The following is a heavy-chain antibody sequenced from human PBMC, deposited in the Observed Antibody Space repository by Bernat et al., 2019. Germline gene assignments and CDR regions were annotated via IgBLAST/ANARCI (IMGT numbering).Heavy chain of an antibody. CDR3: ARGGITGERVFDY. Sequence: QVQLQESGPGLVKPSQTLSLTCTVSGGSISSGDYYWSWIRQHPGKGLEWFGYIYYTGSTYYNPFLKSRVTISLNTSKNQFSLKLSSVTAADTAVYYCARGGITGERVFDYWGQGTLVTVSS. J-gene: IGHJ4*02. D-gene: IGHD1-14*01. V-gene: IGHV4-31*03. CDR2: IYYTGST. CDR1: GGSISSGDYY.